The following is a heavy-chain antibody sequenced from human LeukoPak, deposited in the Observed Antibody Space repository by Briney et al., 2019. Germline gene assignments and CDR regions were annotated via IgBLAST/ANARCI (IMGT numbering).Heavy chain of an antibody. D-gene: IGHD3-3*01. CDR2: IRYDGSNK. CDR1: GFTFSSYG. V-gene: IGHV3-30*02. J-gene: IGHJ3*02. Sequence: GGSLRLSCAASGFTFSSYGMHWVRQAPGKGLEWVAFIRYDGSNKFYADSVKARFTISRDNAKNSPYLQMNSLRAEDTAVYYCARGFYDFWSGYYNAFDIWGQGTMVTVSS. CDR3: ARGFYDFWSGYYNAFDI.